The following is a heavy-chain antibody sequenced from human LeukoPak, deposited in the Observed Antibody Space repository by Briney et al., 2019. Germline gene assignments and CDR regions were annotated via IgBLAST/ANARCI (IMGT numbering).Heavy chain of an antibody. CDR2: ISGSGGST. CDR3: AKDPYYYDTSGYNGDY. J-gene: IGHJ4*02. D-gene: IGHD3-22*01. CDR1: GFTFSNYA. Sequence: TGGSLRLSCAASGFTFSNYAMSCVRQAPGKGLEWVSSISGSGGSTYYADSVKGRFTISRDNSKNTLFLQMNSLRAEDTAVYYCAKDPYYYDTSGYNGDYWGQGTLVTVSS. V-gene: IGHV3-23*01.